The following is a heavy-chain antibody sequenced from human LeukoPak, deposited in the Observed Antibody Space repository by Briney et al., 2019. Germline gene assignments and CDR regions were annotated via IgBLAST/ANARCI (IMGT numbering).Heavy chain of an antibody. J-gene: IGHJ3*02. CDR2: INHSGST. V-gene: IGHV4-34*01. CDR1: GGSISNYY. Sequence: TSETLSLTCTVTGGSISNYYWSWIRQPPGKGLEWIGEINHSGSTNYNPSLKSRVTISVDTSKNQFSLKLSSVTAADTAVYYCARDPHWANRAFDIWGQGTMVTVSS. CDR3: ARDPHWANRAFDI. D-gene: IGHD2-8*01.